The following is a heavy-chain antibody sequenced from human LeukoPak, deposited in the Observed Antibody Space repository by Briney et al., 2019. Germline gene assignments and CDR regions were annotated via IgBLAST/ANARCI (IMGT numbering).Heavy chain of an antibody. CDR1: GFTFSTHT. Sequence: GKSLRLSCAASGFTFSTHTMHWDRQAPGKGLDWVAFISYDGTNDYYADSVKGRFTISRDNSKSTLYLQMNSLRAEDTAVYYCRGISATGFDFWGQGALVTVSS. J-gene: IGHJ4*02. CDR2: ISYDGTND. D-gene: IGHD6-13*01. V-gene: IGHV3-30*04. CDR3: RGISATGFDF.